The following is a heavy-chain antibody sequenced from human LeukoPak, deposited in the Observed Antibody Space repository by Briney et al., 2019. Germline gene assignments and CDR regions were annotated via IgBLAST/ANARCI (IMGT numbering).Heavy chain of an antibody. V-gene: IGHV3-9*01. J-gene: IGHJ3*02. CDR3: AKGQWRSRGNAFDI. Sequence: GGSLRLSCAASGFTFDDYAMHWVRQAPGKGLEWVSGISWNSGSISYADSVKGRFTISRDNAKNSLYLQMNSLRAEDTALYYCAKGQWRSRGNAFDIWGQGTMVTVSS. CDR1: GFTFDDYA. D-gene: IGHD6-19*01. CDR2: ISWNSGSI.